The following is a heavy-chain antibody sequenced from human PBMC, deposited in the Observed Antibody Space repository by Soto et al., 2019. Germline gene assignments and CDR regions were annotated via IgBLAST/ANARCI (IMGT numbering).Heavy chain of an antibody. D-gene: IGHD1-7*01. CDR1: GFSLSTSGMC. Sequence: SGPTLVKPTQTLTLTCTFSGFSLSTSGMCVSWIRQPPGKALEWLARIDWDDDKYYITSLKTRLTISKDTSKNQVVLTMTNMDPVDTATYYCARIERQRRAGPGTGYYDYYHMDVWGKGTTVTVSS. J-gene: IGHJ6*03. V-gene: IGHV2-70*11. CDR3: ARIERQRRAGPGTGYYDYYHMDV. CDR2: IDWDDDK.